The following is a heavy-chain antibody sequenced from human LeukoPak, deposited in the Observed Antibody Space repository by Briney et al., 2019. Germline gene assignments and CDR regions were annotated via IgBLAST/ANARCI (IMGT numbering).Heavy chain of an antibody. D-gene: IGHD3-22*01. J-gene: IGHJ4*02. CDR1: GGTFSSYA. V-gene: IGHV1-69*13. CDR3: ARGSNYYDSSGYLPFDY. CDR2: IIPIFGTA. Sequence: ASVKVSCKASGGTFSSYAISWVRQAPGQGLERMGGIIPIFGTANYAQKFQGRVTITADESTSTAYMELSSLRSEDTAVYYCARGSNYYDSSGYLPFDYWGQGTLVTVSS.